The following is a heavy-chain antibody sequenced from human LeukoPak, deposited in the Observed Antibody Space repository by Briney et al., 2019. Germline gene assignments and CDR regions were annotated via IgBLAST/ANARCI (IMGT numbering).Heavy chain of an antibody. V-gene: IGHV3-30-3*01. J-gene: IGHJ4*02. D-gene: IGHD6-25*01. CDR1: GFTFSSYA. CDR3: ARDQIASRLDY. Sequence: GGSLRLSCAASGFTFSSYAMHWVRQAPGKGLEWVAVISHDGSNKYYADSVKGRFTISRDNSKNTLYLQMSSLRAEDTAVYYCARDQIASRLDYWGQGTLVTVSS. CDR2: ISHDGSNK.